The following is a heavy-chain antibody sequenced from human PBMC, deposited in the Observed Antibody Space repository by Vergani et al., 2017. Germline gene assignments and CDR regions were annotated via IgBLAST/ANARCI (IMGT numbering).Heavy chain of an antibody. CDR1: GFSFGSYG. Sequence: QVQLVESGGNVVQSGTSLRLSCAASGFSFGSYGMHWVRQSPGKGLEWVAVISNDGGNKYYADSVKGRFTIYKDNTVDMLSLQMNSLRPDDTAVYYCAKARDPNCKGGNCYSYYYGLDLWGQGTTVTVSS. CDR3: AKARDPNCKGGNCYSYYYGLDL. CDR2: ISNDGGNK. V-gene: IGHV3-30*18. J-gene: IGHJ6*02. D-gene: IGHD2-21*01.